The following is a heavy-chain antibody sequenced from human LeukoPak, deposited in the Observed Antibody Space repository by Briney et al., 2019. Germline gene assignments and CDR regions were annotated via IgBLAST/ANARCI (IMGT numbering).Heavy chain of an antibody. CDR3: ARRKYDSSGFDY. V-gene: IGHV3-23*01. CDR2: ISGSGANT. Sequence: GGSLRLSCAASGLTFTTYAMSWVRQAPGKGLEWVSAISGSGANTCYSDSVKGRFTISRDNSKDTLYLQRNSLRAEDTAIYFCARRKYDSSGFDYWGQETLVTVSS. J-gene: IGHJ4*02. D-gene: IGHD3-22*01. CDR1: GLTFTTYA.